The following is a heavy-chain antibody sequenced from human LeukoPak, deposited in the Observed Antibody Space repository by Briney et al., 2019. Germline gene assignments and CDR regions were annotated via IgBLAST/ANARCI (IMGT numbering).Heavy chain of an antibody. CDR2: IYTSGST. CDR3: ARGDGNTVYYNSIDP. J-gene: IGHJ5*02. D-gene: IGHD1-1*01. CDR1: GGSISSGSNY. Sequence: PSETLSLTCTVSGGSISSGSNYWSWIRQPAGKGLEWIGNIYTSGSTNYNPSLKSRVTISVDTSKNQFSLQLNSVTAADTAVYYCARGDGNTVYYNSIDPWGQETLVTVSS. V-gene: IGHV4-61*09.